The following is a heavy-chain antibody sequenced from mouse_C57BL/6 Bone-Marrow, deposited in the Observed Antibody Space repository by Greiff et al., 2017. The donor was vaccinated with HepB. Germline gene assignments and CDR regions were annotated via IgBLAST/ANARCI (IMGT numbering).Heavy chain of an antibody. D-gene: IGHD2-12*01. J-gene: IGHJ4*01. Sequence: DVQLVESGGGLVQPGGSLKLSCAASGFTFSDYYMYWVRQTPEKRLEWVAYISNGGGSTYYPDTVKGRFTISRDNAKNTLYLQMSRLKSEDTAMYYCARHNDGKDYTINYYLQETSVTVSS. CDR3: ARHNDGKDYTINY. CDR1: GFTFSDYY. V-gene: IGHV5-12*01. CDR2: ISNGGGST.